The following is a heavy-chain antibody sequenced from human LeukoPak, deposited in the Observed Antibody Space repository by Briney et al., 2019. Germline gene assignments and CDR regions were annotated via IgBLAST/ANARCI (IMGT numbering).Heavy chain of an antibody. J-gene: IGHJ3*02. CDR3: ARDTDCDGDCYWGAFGT. D-gene: IGHD2-21*01. V-gene: IGHV3-7*01. CDR2: IKQDGSGE. Sequence: PGGSLRLSCVASGFTLSRYYMSWVRQAPGKGLEWVASIKQDGSGEYVDSVRGRFTISRDNAQNSMYLQVNSLRAEDTAAYYCARDTDCDGDCYWGAFGTWGQGTVVAVSS. CDR1: GFTLSRYY.